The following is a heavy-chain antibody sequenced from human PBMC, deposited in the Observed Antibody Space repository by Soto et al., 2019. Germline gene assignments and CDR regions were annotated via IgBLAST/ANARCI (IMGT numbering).Heavy chain of an antibody. D-gene: IGHD3-22*01. CDR3: TTGGGNYDDSSGYYAQIDY. CDR1: GFTFSNAW. CDR2: IKSKTDGGTT. J-gene: IGHJ4*02. V-gene: IGHV3-15*07. Sequence: EVQLVESGGGLVKPGGSLRLSCAASGFTFSNAWMNWVRQAPGKGLEWVGRIKSKTDGGTTDYAAPVKGRFTISRDDSKNTLYLQMNSLKTEDTAVYYCTTGGGNYDDSSGYYAQIDYWGQGTLVTVSS.